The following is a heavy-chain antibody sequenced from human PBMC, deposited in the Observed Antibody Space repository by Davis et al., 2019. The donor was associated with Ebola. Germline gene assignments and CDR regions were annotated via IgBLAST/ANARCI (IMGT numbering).Heavy chain of an antibody. V-gene: IGHV3-30*02. D-gene: IGHD6-19*01. CDR2: IRYDGSNK. CDR1: GFTFSSYG. Sequence: GGSLRLSCAASGFTFSSYGMHWVRQAPGKGLEWVAFIRYDGSNKYYADSVKGRFTISRDNSKNTPYLQMNSLRAEDTAVYYCARDLYSSGLHGSYWGQGTLVTVSS. CDR3: ARDLYSSGLHGSY. J-gene: IGHJ4*02.